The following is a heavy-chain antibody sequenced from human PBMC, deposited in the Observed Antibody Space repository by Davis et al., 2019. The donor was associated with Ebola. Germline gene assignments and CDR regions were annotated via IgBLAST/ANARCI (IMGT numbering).Heavy chain of an antibody. CDR2: IYSAGNT. Sequence: GGSLRLSCAASGFTVSSIYMTWVRQAPGKGLEWVSTIYSAGNTYYADSVKGRFTISRDNSKNTLYLQMNSLRAEDTAVYYCARVDGFHYGMDVWGQGTTVTVSS. CDR3: ARVDGFHYGMDV. D-gene: IGHD3/OR15-3a*01. V-gene: IGHV3-53*01. CDR1: GFTVSSIY. J-gene: IGHJ6*02.